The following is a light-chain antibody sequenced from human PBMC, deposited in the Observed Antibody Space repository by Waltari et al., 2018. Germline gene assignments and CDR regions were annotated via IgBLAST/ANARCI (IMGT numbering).Light chain of an antibody. J-gene: IGLJ3*02. Sequence: QSVLTQPPSASGTPGQRVTISCSGSSSTIGSNTVNWYQQLPGTAPKLLIYSNNQRPSGVPDRFPGSKSGTSASLDISGLQSEDEADYYCAAWDDSLNGPWVFGGGTKLTVL. CDR2: SNN. V-gene: IGLV1-44*01. CDR3: AAWDDSLNGPWV. CDR1: SSTIGSNT.